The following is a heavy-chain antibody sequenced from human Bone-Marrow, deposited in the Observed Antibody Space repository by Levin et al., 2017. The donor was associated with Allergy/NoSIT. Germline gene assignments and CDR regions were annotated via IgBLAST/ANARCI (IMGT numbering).Heavy chain of an antibody. CDR3: AREESDYADY. CDR2: ISGGGYAK. V-gene: IGHV3-48*02. J-gene: IGHJ4*02. Sequence: TGGSLRLSCRASGFTFSDYRMNWVRQAPGKGLEWISYISGGGYAKYNADSVKGRFTISRDNADNSLYLQMNSLTDEDTAVYYCAREESDYADYWGQGILVTVSS. CDR1: GFTFSDYR.